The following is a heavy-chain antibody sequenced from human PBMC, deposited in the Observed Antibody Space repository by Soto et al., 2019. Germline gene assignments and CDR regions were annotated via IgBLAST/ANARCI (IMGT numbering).Heavy chain of an antibody. CDR3: ARDRWNKAVTGRGYYYYGLDV. V-gene: IGHV3-23*01. CDR1: GFSFSNNV. Sequence: EVQLLESGGGLVQPGGSLKLSCAVSGFSFSNNVIGWVRQTPGRGLEWVTSIGLSGGATIYADSVRGRFTISRDNSKKTVNLELNSLRAEDTAIYYCARDRWNKAVTGRGYYYYGLDVWGQGTTVTVSS. CDR2: IGLSGGAT. D-gene: IGHD6-19*01. J-gene: IGHJ6*02.